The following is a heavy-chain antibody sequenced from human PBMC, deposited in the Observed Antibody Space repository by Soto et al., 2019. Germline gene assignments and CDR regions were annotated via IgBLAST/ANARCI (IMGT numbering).Heavy chain of an antibody. CDR2: IKQDGSEK. J-gene: IGHJ4*02. Sequence: GGSLRLSCAASGFTFSSYWMSWVRQAPGKGLEWVANIKQDGSEKYYVDSVKGRFTISRDNAKNSLYLQMNSLRAEDTAVYYCARAGLPYSGSYYFFAYWGQGTLVTVSS. CDR1: GFTFSSYW. CDR3: ARAGLPYSGSYYFFAY. D-gene: IGHD1-26*01. V-gene: IGHV3-7*01.